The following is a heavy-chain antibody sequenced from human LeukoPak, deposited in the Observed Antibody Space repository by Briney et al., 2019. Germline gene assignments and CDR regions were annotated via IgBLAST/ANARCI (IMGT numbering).Heavy chain of an antibody. CDR1: GFTFSSYA. CDR2: ISASGGST. V-gene: IGHV3-23*01. CDR3: AKEHKAAYYQNAFDY. J-gene: IGHJ4*02. D-gene: IGHD2-21*01. Sequence: GGSLRLSCAAPGFTFSSYAMTWVRQAPGKGLEWVSAISASGGSTYYADSVKGRFTISRDNSKNTLYLQMNSLRAEDTAVYYCAKEHKAAYYQNAFDYWGQGTLVTVSS.